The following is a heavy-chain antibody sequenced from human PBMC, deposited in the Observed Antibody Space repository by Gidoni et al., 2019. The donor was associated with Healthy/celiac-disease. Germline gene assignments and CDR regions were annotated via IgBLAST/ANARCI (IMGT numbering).Heavy chain of an antibody. CDR3: ARVFRVCATPYYYGMDV. D-gene: IGHD2-15*01. J-gene: IGHJ6*02. Sequence: VQLHQSGPGLVKPSQTLSVTGAICGASVSGSSAAWNWIRLSPSRGLDRLGRTYYTPKWYKDYAVSVNSRITFNPDTSKNQFSLQLNSVTPEDTSVYYCARVFRVCATPYYYGMDVWGQGTTVTVSS. V-gene: IGHV6-1*01. CDR2: TYYTPKWYK. CDR1: GASVSGSSAA.